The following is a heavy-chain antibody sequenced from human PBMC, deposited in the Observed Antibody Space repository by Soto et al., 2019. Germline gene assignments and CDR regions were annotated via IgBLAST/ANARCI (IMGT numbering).Heavy chain of an antibody. CDR1: GYAFTAYY. CDR3: ARDKEVLINMVRGVILYGMDV. CDR2: INPYSGDT. D-gene: IGHD3-10*01. V-gene: IGHV1-2*04. Sequence: QEQLVQSGAEVKKPGASVKVSCKASGYAFTAYYIHWVRQAPGQGLEWMGWINPYSGDTNYAQKLQGWETMTREPSIRTAYMKLMRLKSDDTAVYYWARDKEVLINMVRGVILYGMDVWGQGTTVTVAS. J-gene: IGHJ6*02.